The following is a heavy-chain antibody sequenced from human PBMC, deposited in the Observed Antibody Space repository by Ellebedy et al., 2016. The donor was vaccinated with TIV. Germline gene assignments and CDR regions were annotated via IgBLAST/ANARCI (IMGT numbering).Heavy chain of an antibody. V-gene: IGHV4-39*01. CDR2: IYYSGNT. D-gene: IGHD2-2*01. J-gene: IGHJ6*02. CDR3: ARFRSGIVVAPAHYGMVV. Sequence: SETLSLXXTVSGGSISPDSYYWGWIRQPPGRGLEWIGTIYYSGNTYQNPSLKSRVTMSVDTSKNQFSLRLSSVTAADTAVYYCARFRSGIVVAPAHYGMVVWGQGTTVTVSS. CDR1: GGSISPDSYY.